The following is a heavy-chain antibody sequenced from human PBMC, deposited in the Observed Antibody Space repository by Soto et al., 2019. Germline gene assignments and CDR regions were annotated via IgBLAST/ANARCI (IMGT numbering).Heavy chain of an antibody. D-gene: IGHD6-6*01. CDR2: IIPILGIA. CDR3: ASSEYSSSSGLDY. Sequence: ASVKVSCKASGGTFSSYTISWVRQAPGQGLEWMGRIIPILGIANYAQKFQGRVTITADKSTSTAYMELSSLRSEDTAVYYCASSEYSSSSGLDYWGQGTLVTVSS. V-gene: IGHV1-69*02. CDR1: GGTFSSYT. J-gene: IGHJ4*02.